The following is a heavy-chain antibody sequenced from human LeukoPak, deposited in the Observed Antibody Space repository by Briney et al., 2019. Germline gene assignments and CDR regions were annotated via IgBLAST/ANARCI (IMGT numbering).Heavy chain of an antibody. Sequence: GGSLRLSCAASGFTFSSYAMSWVRQAPGKGLEWVSAISGSGGSTYYADSVKGRFTISRDNSKNTLYLQMNSLRAEDTAVYYCAKGVGPGGSSWYSWFDPWGQGTLVTVSS. J-gene: IGHJ5*02. CDR1: GFTFSSYA. CDR2: ISGSGGST. D-gene: IGHD6-13*01. CDR3: AKGVGPGGSSWYSWFDP. V-gene: IGHV3-23*01.